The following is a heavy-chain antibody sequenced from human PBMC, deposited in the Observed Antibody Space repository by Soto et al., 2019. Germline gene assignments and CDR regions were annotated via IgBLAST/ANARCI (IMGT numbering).Heavy chain of an antibody. CDR3: ARGLPLGGIAVAGTGYFDY. Sequence: QVQLVQSGAEVKKPGASVKVSCKASGYTFTSYAMHWVRQAPGQRLEWMGWINAGNGNTKYSQKFQGRVTITRDTCASTAYMELSRLRSEDTAVYYCARGLPLGGIAVAGTGYFDYWGQGTLVTVSS. D-gene: IGHD6-19*01. CDR1: GYTFTSYA. J-gene: IGHJ4*02. V-gene: IGHV1-3*01. CDR2: INAGNGNT.